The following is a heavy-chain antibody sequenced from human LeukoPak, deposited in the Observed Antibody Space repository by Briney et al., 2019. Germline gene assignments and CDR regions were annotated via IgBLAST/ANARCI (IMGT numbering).Heavy chain of an antibody. D-gene: IGHD7-27*01. CDR3: AKGNNWGPFDY. CDR1: GFTFSSFG. CDR2: ISGSGGST. V-gene: IGHV3-23*01. Sequence: GGSLRLSCEASGFTFSSFGMSWVRQAPGKGLEWVSAISGSGGSTYYADSVKGRLTISRDNSKNTLYLQMNRLRAEDTAVYYCAKGNNWGPFDYWGQGTLVTVSS. J-gene: IGHJ4*02.